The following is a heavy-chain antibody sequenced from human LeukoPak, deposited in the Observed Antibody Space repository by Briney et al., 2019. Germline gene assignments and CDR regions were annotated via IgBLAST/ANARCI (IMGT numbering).Heavy chain of an antibody. D-gene: IGHD1-26*01. CDR1: GYTLTELS. J-gene: IGHJ5*02. Sequence: ASVKVSCKVSGYTLTELSMHWVRQAPGKGLEWMGGFDPEDGETIYAQKFQGRVTMTEDTSTDTAYMELSSLRSEDTAVYYCARVLDGVGASNTLHWFDPWGQGTLVTVSS. CDR3: ARVLDGVGASNTLHWFDP. CDR2: FDPEDGET. V-gene: IGHV1-24*01.